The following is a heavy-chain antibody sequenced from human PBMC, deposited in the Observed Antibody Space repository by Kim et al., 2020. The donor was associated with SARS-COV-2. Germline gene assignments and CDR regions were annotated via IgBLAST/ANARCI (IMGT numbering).Heavy chain of an antibody. CDR1: GGTFSSYA. CDR3: ARAKSDYGDFHDAFDI. V-gene: IGHV1-69*13. Sequence: SVKVSCKASGGTFSSYAISWVRQAPGQGLEWMGGIIPIFGTANYAQKFQGRVTITADESTSTAYMELSSLRSEDTAVYYCARAKSDYGDFHDAFDIWGQGTMVTVSS. J-gene: IGHJ3*02. D-gene: IGHD4-17*01. CDR2: IIPIFGTA.